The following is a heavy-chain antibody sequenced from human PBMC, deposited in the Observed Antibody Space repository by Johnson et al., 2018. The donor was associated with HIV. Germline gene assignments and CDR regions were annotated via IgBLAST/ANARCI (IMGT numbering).Heavy chain of an antibody. V-gene: IGHV3-30*03. J-gene: IGHJ3*02. CDR3: ARIYNFWSGFYSDAFDI. CDR2: ISYDGSNK. CDR1: GFTFSSYG. Sequence: QVQLVESGGGVVQPGRSLRLSCAASGFTFSSYGMHWVRQAPGKGLEWVAVISYDGSNKYYADSVKGRFTISRDNSKNTLYLQMNSLRAEDTAVYYCARIYNFWSGFYSDAFDIWGQVTMVTVSS. D-gene: IGHD3-3*01.